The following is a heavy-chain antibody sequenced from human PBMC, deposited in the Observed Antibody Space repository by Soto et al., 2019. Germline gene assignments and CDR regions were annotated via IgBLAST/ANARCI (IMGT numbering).Heavy chain of an antibody. Sequence: QVQLVESGGGVVQPGRSLRLSCAASGFTFSSYGMHWVRQAPGKGLEWVAVISYDGSNKYYADSVKGRFTISRDNSKNTLYLQMNSLRAEDTAVYYCARCDVDTAMVRGLGYFDYWGQGTLVTVSS. J-gene: IGHJ4*02. D-gene: IGHD5-18*01. V-gene: IGHV3-30*03. CDR1: GFTFSSYG. CDR2: ISYDGSNK. CDR3: ARCDVDTAMVRGLGYFDY.